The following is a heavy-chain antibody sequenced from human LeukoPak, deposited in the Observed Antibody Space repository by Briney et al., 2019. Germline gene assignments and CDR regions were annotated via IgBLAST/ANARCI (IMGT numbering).Heavy chain of an antibody. CDR3: ARPLGGGDDAFDI. J-gene: IGHJ3*02. CDR1: GYTFTSYG. V-gene: IGHV1-18*01. Sequence: ASVXVSCKXXGYTFTSYGISWVRQAPGQGLEWMGWISAYNGNTNYAQKLQGRVTMTTDTSTSTAYMELRSLRSDDTAVYYCARPLGGGDDAFDIWDQGTMVTVSS. D-gene: IGHD3-10*01. CDR2: ISAYNGNT.